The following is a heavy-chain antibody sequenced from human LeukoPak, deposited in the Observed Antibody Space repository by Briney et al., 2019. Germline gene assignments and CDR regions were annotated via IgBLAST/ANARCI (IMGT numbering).Heavy chain of an antibody. D-gene: IGHD4-17*01. J-gene: IGHJ4*02. CDR1: GFTFSTYP. Sequence: GGSLRLSCAASGFTFSTYPMTWVRQAPGKGLEWVSGISPGGSSTYYADSVKGRFTISRDNSKDTLYLQMNSLRAEDTAVYYCASSADYGEGGNDYWGQGTLVTVSS. CDR2: ISPGGSST. CDR3: ASSADYGEGGNDY. V-gene: IGHV3-23*01.